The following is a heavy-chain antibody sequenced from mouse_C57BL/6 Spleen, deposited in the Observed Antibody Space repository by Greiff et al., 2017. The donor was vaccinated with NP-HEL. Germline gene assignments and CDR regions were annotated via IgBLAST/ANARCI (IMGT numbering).Heavy chain of an antibody. CDR1: GYAFTNYL. CDR3: ARRGSGSSYDYYAMDY. D-gene: IGHD1-1*01. CDR2: INPRSGGT. Sequence: VQLQQSGAELVRPGTSVKVSCKASGYAFTNYLIEWVKQRPGQGLEWIGVINPRSGGTNYNEKFKGKATLTADKSSSTAYMQLSSLTSEDSAVYFCARRGSGSSYDYYAMDYWGQGTSVTVSS. J-gene: IGHJ4*01. V-gene: IGHV1-54*01.